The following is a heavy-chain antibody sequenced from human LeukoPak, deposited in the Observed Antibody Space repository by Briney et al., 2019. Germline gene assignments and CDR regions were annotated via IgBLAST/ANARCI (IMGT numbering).Heavy chain of an antibody. Sequence: GGSLRLSCAASGFTFTSYSMSWVRQAPGKGLEWVSGTSDRGDYTYYADSVKGRFTISRDNSKNTLYLQMNSLRAEDTAVYYCAKSVAAAVPLNYWGQGTLVTVSS. CDR2: TSDRGDYT. D-gene: IGHD6-13*01. CDR1: GFTFTSYS. J-gene: IGHJ4*02. V-gene: IGHV3-23*01. CDR3: AKSVAAAVPLNY.